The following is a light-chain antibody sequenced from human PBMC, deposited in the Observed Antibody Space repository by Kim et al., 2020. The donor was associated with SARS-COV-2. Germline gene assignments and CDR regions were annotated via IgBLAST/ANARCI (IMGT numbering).Light chain of an antibody. V-gene: IGLV7-46*01. CDR3: LLSYSGVRV. Sequence: PGGTVTLTCGSSTGVVTSGHFPYWFQQKPGQAPTTLIYDTNNKHSWTPARFSGSLLGGKAALTLSGAQPEDEADYYCLLSYSGVRVFGGGTKVTVL. J-gene: IGLJ2*01. CDR2: DTN. CDR1: TGVVTSGHF.